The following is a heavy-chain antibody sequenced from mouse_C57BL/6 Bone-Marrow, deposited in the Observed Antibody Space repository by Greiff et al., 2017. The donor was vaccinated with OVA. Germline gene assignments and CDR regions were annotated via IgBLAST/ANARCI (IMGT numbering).Heavy chain of an antibody. CDR1: GFNIKDDY. V-gene: IGHV14-4*01. Sequence: QLQQSGAELVRPGASVKLSCTASGFNIKDDYMHWVKQRPEQGLEWIGWIDPENGDTEYASKFQGKATITADTSSNTAYLQLSSLTSEDTAVYYCTTDYSNYGYCDYWGQGTTLTVSS. D-gene: IGHD2-5*01. J-gene: IGHJ2*01. CDR2: IDPENGDT. CDR3: TTDYSNYGYCDY.